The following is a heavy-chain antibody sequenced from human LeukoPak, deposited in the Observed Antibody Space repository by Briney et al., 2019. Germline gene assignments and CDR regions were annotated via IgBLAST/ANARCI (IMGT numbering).Heavy chain of an antibody. J-gene: IGHJ4*02. D-gene: IGHD1-1*01. Sequence: GRSLRLSCAASGFSFRSYSMDWVRQAPGKGLEWVSSITGSSSYISYADSVKGRFTISRDNAENSLFLQMNSLRPEDTAVYFCARDRLEGGETFDSWGQGTLVTVSS. CDR1: GFSFRSYS. CDR3: ARDRLEGGETFDS. CDR2: ITGSSSYI. V-gene: IGHV3-21*01.